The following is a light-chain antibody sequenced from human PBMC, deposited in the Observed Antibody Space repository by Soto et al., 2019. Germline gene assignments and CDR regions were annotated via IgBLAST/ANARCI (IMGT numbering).Light chain of an antibody. CDR3: QQYDNSPIT. V-gene: IGKV3-20*01. J-gene: IGKJ5*01. CDR1: QSVSSH. CDR2: GAS. Sequence: EIVLTQSPATLSLSPGERATVSCRASQSVSSHLAWYQQKPGQAPRLLIYGASSRATGIPDRFSGTGSETDFTLTISRLEPEDFAVYYCQQYDNSPITFGQGTRLEIK.